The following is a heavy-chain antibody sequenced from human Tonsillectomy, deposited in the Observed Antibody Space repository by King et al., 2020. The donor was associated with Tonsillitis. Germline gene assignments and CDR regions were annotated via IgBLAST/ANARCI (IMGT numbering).Heavy chain of an antibody. Sequence: ITLKESGPALVKPPQTLTLTCTFSGFSLSNSGMCVSWIRQPPGKALQWLAVIHWDDDKYYSASLRTRLTISKDTSKNQVVLTMTNMDPVDTATYYCARTLPYYDFWSGYYFDYWGQGTLVTVSS. J-gene: IGHJ4*02. CDR3: ARTLPYYDFWSGYYFDY. V-gene: IGHV2-70*01. CDR1: GFSLSNSGMC. D-gene: IGHD3-3*01. CDR2: IHWDDDK.